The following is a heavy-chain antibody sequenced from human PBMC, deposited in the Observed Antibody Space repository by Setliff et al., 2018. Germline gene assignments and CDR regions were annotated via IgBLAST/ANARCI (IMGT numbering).Heavy chain of an antibody. CDR2: ISYSGST. D-gene: IGHD6-13*01. V-gene: IGHV4-31*03. CDR1: GGSISSGGYF. J-gene: IGHJ6*02. Sequence: SETLSLTCTVSGGSISSGGYFWNWIRQHPGKGLEWIGYISYSGSTYYNPSLKSRVTISVDTSKNQFSLKLSSVTAADTAVYYCARQQQLVIGSTAYYYYGMDVWGQGTTVTVSS. CDR3: ARQQQLVIGSTAYYYYGMDV.